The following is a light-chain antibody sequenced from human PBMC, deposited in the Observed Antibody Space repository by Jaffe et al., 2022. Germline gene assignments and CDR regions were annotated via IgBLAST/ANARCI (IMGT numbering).Light chain of an antibody. J-gene: IGKJ1*01. CDR3: QQYYSTPRT. CDR2: WAS. V-gene: IGKV4-1*01. CDR1: QSVLYSSNNKNY. Sequence: DIVMTQSPDSLAVSLGERATINCKSSQSVLYSSNNKNYLAWYQQKPGQPPKLLIYWASTRESGVPDRFSGSGSVTDFTLTISSLQAEDVAVYYCQQYYSTPRTFGQGTKVEI.